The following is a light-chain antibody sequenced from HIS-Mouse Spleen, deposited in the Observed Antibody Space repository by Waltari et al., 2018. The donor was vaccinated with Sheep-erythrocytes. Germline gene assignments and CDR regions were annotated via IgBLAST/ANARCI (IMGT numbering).Light chain of an antibody. V-gene: IGLV2-11*01. CDR2: DVS. Sequence: QSALTQPRSVSGSPGPSVTISCTGTSSHVGGSTYFSWYQQPPGKAPKLMIYDVSKRPSGVPDRFSGSKSGNTASLTISGLQAEDEADYYCCSYAGSYNHVFATGTKVTVL. J-gene: IGLJ1*01. CDR1: SSHVGGSTY. CDR3: CSYAGSYNHV.